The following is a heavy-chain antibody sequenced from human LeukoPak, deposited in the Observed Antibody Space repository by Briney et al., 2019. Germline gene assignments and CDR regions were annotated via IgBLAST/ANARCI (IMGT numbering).Heavy chain of an antibody. V-gene: IGHV3-21*01. CDR2: ISSSSSYI. J-gene: IGHJ6*02. Sequence: PGGSLRLSCAASGFSVSGNYMNWVRQAPGKGLEWVSFISSSSSYIYYADSVKGRFTISRDNAKNSLYLQMNSLRAEDTAVYYCARIRSGYYYGMDVWGQGTTVTVSS. D-gene: IGHD3-10*01. CDR3: ARIRSGYYYGMDV. CDR1: GFSVSGNY.